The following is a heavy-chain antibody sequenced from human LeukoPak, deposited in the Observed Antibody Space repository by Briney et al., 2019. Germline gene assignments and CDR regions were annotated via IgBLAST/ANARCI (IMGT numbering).Heavy chain of an antibody. CDR2: INSDGSDI. Sequence: GGSLRLSCAASGFIFSSYWMHWVRQAPGKGLVWVSRINSDGSDISYADSVKGRFTISRDNAKNTVYLQMNSLRAEDTAVYYCARGSNYNYGPLEYWGQGTLVTVSS. D-gene: IGHD5-18*01. CDR3: ARGSNYNYGPLEY. CDR1: GFIFSSYW. V-gene: IGHV3-74*01. J-gene: IGHJ4*02.